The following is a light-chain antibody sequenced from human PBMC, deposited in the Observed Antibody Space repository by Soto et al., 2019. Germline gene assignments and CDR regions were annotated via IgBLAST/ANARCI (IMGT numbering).Light chain of an antibody. CDR3: QQYSSYWT. CDR1: QSISSW. Sequence: DIQMTQSPSTLSESVGDRVTITCRASQSISSWLAWYQQKPGKPPKLLIYKASSLESGVPSRFSGSGSGTEFTLTISSLQPDDFATYYCQQYSSYWTFGQGTKVEIK. V-gene: IGKV1-5*03. CDR2: KAS. J-gene: IGKJ1*01.